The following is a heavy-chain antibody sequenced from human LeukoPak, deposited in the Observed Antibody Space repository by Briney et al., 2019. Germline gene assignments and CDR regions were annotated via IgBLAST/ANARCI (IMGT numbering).Heavy chain of an antibody. J-gene: IGHJ6*03. D-gene: IGHD3-3*01. CDR1: GFTFSSYW. V-gene: IGHV3-43D*03. CDR3: AKDKVRFLGHMDV. Sequence: PGGSLRLSCAASGFTFSSYWMSWVRQAPGKGLEWVSLISWDGGSTYYADSVKGRFTISRDNSKNSLYLQMNSLRAEDTALYYCAKDKVRFLGHMDVWGKGTTVTVSS. CDR2: ISWDGGST.